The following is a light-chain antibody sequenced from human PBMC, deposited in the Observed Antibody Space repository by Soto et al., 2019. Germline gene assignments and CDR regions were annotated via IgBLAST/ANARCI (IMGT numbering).Light chain of an antibody. J-gene: IGKJ5*01. CDR1: QSVSSN. CDR3: QQYSNWPPIT. CDR2: GAS. Sequence: EIVMTLSPATLSVSPGERATLSCRASQSVSSNLAWYQQKPGQAPRLLIYGASTRATGIPARFSGSGSGTEFTLTISSLQSEDFAVYYCQQYSNWPPITFGQGTRLEIK. V-gene: IGKV3-15*01.